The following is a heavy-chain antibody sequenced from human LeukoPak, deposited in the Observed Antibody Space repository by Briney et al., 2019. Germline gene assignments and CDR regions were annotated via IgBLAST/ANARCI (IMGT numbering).Heavy chain of an antibody. CDR1: GFTFSSYS. Sequence: GGSLRLSCAASGFTFSSYSMNWARQAPGKGLEWVSSISSSSSYIYYADSVKGRFTISRDNAKNSLYLQMNSLRAEDTAVYYCAKNWGSLDYWGQGTLVTVSS. D-gene: IGHD7-27*01. J-gene: IGHJ4*02. CDR3: AKNWGSLDY. CDR2: ISSSSSYI. V-gene: IGHV3-21*01.